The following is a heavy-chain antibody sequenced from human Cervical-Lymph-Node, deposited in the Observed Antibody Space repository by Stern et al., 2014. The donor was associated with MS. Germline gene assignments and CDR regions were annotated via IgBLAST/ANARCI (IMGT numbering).Heavy chain of an antibody. V-gene: IGHV1-8*01. Sequence: QMQLVQSGAGVRQPGASVRVSWKTSGYTFSRYDVNWVRQAPGQGLVWIGRMNPNSGNTGYAQKFQVRVTMTRDNSIRTAYMDLSGLTSDDTAVYFCAREPMGASNYLEYWGQGVLVTVSS. D-gene: IGHD1-26*01. J-gene: IGHJ4*02. CDR3: AREPMGASNYLEY. CDR1: GYTFSRYD. CDR2: MNPNSGNT.